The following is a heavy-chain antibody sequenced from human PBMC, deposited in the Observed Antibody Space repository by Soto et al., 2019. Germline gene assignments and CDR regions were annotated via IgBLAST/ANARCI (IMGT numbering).Heavy chain of an antibody. V-gene: IGHV4-59*01. J-gene: IGHJ5*02. CDR1: GDSISSNY. D-gene: IGHD3-16*01. CDR3: AKTKEGGFDP. CDR2: FHYSANT. Sequence: QVQLQESGPGLVKPSETLSLTCTVSGDSISSNYWSWIRRPPGKGLEWIGYFHYSANTNYNPSLKSRVIISVDTSKNQFFLKLTSVTATDTAVYYCAKTKEGGFDPWGQGILVTVSS.